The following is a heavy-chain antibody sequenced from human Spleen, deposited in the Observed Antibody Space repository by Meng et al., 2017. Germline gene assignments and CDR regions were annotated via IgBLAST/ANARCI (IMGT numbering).Heavy chain of an antibody. CDR2: LGAHDGDT. Sequence: QGQVVQSGAEVKRPGASVKVSCKASHYTFTGYGVGWFRQAPGQGLEWMAWLGAHDGDTSHAPRFQDRVTMTTDTHTNTVFMELRSLTSDDTAVYYCARGTPGRSYCDYWGQGTLVTVSS. D-gene: IGHD3-10*01. CDR3: ARGTPGRSYCDY. CDR1: HYTFTGYG. V-gene: IGHV1-18*01. J-gene: IGHJ4*02.